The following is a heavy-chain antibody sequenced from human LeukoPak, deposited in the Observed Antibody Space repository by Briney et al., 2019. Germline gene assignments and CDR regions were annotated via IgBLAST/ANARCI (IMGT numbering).Heavy chain of an antibody. Sequence: ASVKVSCKVSGYTLTELSMHWVRQAPGKGLEWMGGFDPEDGETIYAQKLQGRVTMTTDTSTSTAYMELRSLRSDDTAVYYCARDRPNRYYDILTGAIDYWGQGTLVTVSS. CDR2: FDPEDGET. CDR1: GYTLTELS. CDR3: ARDRPNRYYDILTGAIDY. D-gene: IGHD3-9*01. V-gene: IGHV1-24*01. J-gene: IGHJ4*02.